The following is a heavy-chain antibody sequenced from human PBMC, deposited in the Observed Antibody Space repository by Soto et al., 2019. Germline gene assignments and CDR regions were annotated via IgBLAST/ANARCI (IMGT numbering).Heavy chain of an antibody. Sequence: GGSLRLCCAAWGFSFNNFAMSWVRQAPGKGLEWVATISGSGAVTHYADSVKGRFSISRDSSNSTLSLHTSGLRAEDTDIYYCATVSPLRFFVRWGQGTLVPVSS. CDR3: ATVSPLRFFVR. V-gene: IGHV3-23*01. CDR2: ISGSGAVT. J-gene: IGHJ4*02. CDR1: GFSFNNFA. D-gene: IGHD3-3*01.